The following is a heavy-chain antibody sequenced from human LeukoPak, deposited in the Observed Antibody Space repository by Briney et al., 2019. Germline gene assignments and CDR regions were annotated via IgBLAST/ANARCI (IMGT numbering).Heavy chain of an antibody. CDR2: IYHSGST. V-gene: IGHV4-30-4*08. D-gene: IGHD7-27*01. J-gene: IGHJ3*02. Sequence: PSQTLSLTCTVSGGSISSGDYYWSWIRQPPGKGLEWIGYIYHSGSTYYNPSLKSRVTISVDTSKNQFSLKLSSVTAADTAVYYCARAWGSGAFDIWGQGTMVTVSS. CDR3: ARAWGSGAFDI. CDR1: GGSISSGDYY.